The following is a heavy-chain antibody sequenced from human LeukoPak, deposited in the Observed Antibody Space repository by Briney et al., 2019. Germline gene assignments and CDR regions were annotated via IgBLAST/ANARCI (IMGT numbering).Heavy chain of an antibody. V-gene: IGHV3-7*03. CDR1: GFTFSSYW. CDR3: AKVPHLYYGSGSYQLDY. D-gene: IGHD3-10*01. J-gene: IGHJ4*02. CDR2: IKQDGSEK. Sequence: GGSLRLSCAASGFTFSSYWMSWVRQAPGKGLEWVANIKQDGSEKYYVDSVKGRFTISRDNAKNSLYLQMNSLRADDTAIYYCAKVPHLYYGSGSYQLDYWGQGTLVTVSS.